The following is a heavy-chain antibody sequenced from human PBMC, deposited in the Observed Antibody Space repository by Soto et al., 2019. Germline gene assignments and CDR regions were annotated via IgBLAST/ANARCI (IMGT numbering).Heavy chain of an antibody. Sequence: LRLSCEGSGLTFSSFAMGWVRQAPGKGLEWLSSVSADGVSSFSADSVRGRFRVSRDNSKNTLFLQMRFLRVEDTAVYYCAKTRQAPVGTHFFDLWGQGTQVTVSS. CDR1: GLTFSSFA. CDR3: AKTRQAPVGTHFFDL. J-gene: IGHJ4*02. CDR2: VSADGVSS. V-gene: IGHV3-23*01.